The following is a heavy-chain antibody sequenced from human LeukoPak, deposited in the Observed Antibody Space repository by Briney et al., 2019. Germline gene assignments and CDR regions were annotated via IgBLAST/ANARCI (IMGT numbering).Heavy chain of an antibody. CDR3: ARAFWSGYPTYYFDY. CDR1: GFTFSSYW. V-gene: IGHV3-7*01. Sequence: GGSLRLSCAASGFTFSSYWMSWVRQPPGKGLEWAANIKQDGSEKYYVDSVKGRFTISRDNAKNSLYLQMNSLRAEDTAVYYCARAFWSGYPTYYFDYWGQGTLVTVSS. D-gene: IGHD3-3*01. CDR2: IKQDGSEK. J-gene: IGHJ4*02.